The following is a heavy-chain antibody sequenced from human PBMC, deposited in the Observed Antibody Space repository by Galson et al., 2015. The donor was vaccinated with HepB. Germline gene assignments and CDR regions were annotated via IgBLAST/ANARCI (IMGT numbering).Heavy chain of an antibody. Sequence: LSLTCAVYGGSFSGYYWSWIRQPPGKGLEWIGEINHSGSTNYNPSLKSRVTISVDTSKNQFSLKLSSVTAADTAVYYCASLLSSYYGDYQHSYYFDYWGQGTLVTVSS. CDR3: ASLLSSYYGDYQHSYYFDY. V-gene: IGHV4-34*01. CDR2: INHSGST. J-gene: IGHJ4*02. CDR1: GGSFSGYY. D-gene: IGHD4-17*01.